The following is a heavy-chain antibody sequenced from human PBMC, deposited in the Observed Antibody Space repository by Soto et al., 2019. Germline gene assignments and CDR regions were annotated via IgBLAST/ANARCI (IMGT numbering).Heavy chain of an antibody. CDR1: GFTFSGSA. J-gene: IGHJ3*02. CDR2: IRSKANSYAT. D-gene: IGHD2-8*01. CDR3: TRGPDIVLMVYAFDI. Sequence: GGSLRLSCAASGFTFSGSAMHWVRQASGKGLEWVGRIRSKANSYATAYAASVKGRFTISRDDSKNTAYLQMNSLKTEDTAVYYCTRGPDIVLMVYAFDIWGQGTMVTVSS. V-gene: IGHV3-73*01.